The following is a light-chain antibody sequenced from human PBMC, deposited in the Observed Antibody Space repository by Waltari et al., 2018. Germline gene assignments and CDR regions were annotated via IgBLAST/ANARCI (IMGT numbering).Light chain of an antibody. CDR1: QSISGY. CDR3: QQSYRTPPLT. Sequence: DIQMTQSPSSLSASVGDRVTITCRASQSISGYLNWYQQKPGKAPKVLIYATSSLQSGVPLRFSGSGSGTDFTLTITSLQPEDFATYYCQQSYRTPPLTFGGGTKVEIK. CDR2: ATS. J-gene: IGKJ4*01. V-gene: IGKV1-39*01.